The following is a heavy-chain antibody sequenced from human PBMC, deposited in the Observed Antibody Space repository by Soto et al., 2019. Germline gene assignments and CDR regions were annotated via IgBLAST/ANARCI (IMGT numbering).Heavy chain of an antibody. CDR3: ARLITPYYYYGMDV. Sequence: QVQLQESGPGLVKPSETLSLTCTVSGGSISSYYWSWIRQPPGKGLEWIGYIYYSGSTNYNPSLKSRVTISVDTSKNQFSLKLSSVTAADTAVYYCARLITPYYYYGMDVWGQGTTVTVSS. CDR1: GGSISSYY. D-gene: IGHD3-10*01. V-gene: IGHV4-59*01. CDR2: IYYSGST. J-gene: IGHJ6*02.